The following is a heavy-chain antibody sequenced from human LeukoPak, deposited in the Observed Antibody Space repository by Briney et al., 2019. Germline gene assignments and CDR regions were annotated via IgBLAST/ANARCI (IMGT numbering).Heavy chain of an antibody. Sequence: PGGSLRLPCAASGFSFSSYGMHWVRQAPGKGLEWVAGKSYDGSNKYSADSVKGRFTVSRDNSKNTLYLQMNSLRAEDTAVYYCASELAYCGGDCYSAFDTWGQGTMVTVSS. CDR1: GFSFSSYG. CDR2: KSYDGSNK. D-gene: IGHD2-21*02. V-gene: IGHV3-30*03. CDR3: ASELAYCGGDCYSAFDT. J-gene: IGHJ3*02.